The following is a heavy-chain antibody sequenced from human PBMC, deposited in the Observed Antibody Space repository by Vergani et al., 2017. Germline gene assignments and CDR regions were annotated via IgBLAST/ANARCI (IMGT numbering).Heavy chain of an antibody. CDR2: ISCNRGKI. V-gene: IGHV3-9*01. CDR1: GFVFDEYA. D-gene: IGHD3-10*01. J-gene: IGHJ4*02. CDR3: VNDRGVQLCQYFES. Sequence: EVQLVTSGGGLVQPGGSLRLSCAASGFVFDEYALHWVRQSPGKGLEWVSGISCNRGKIAYADSVKGRFTISRDTAKKYLYLQMNNLRPEDTAFYDYVNDRGVQLCQYFESWGQGILVTVSS.